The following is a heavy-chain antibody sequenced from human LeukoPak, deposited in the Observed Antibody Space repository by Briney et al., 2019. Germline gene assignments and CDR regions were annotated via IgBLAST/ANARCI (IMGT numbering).Heavy chain of an antibody. J-gene: IGHJ5*02. CDR3: ASEFYGDYVIRNWFDP. CDR2: LYYSGST. CDR1: GGSISSSSYY. Sequence: PSETLSLTCTVSGGSISSSSYYWGWIRQPPGKGLEWIGSLYYSGSTYYNPSLKSRVTISVDTSKNQFSLKLSSVTAADTAVYYCASEFYGDYVIRNWFDPWGQGTLVTVSS. D-gene: IGHD4-17*01. V-gene: IGHV4-39*01.